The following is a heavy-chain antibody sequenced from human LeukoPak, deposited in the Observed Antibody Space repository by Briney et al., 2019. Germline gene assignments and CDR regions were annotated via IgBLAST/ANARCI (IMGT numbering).Heavy chain of an antibody. V-gene: IGHV3-33*01. CDR1: GFTFSSYG. CDR3: ARDPSSGSYYYYFDY. D-gene: IGHD1-26*01. Sequence: PGGSLRLSCAAPGFTFSSYGMPWVRQAPGKGLEWVAVIWYDGSNKYYADSVKGRFTISRDNSKNTLYLQMNSLRAEDTAVYYCARDPSSGSYYYYFDYWGQGTLVTVSS. CDR2: IWYDGSNK. J-gene: IGHJ4*02.